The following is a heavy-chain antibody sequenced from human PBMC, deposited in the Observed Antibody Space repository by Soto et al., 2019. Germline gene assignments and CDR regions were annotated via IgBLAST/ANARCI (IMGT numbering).Heavy chain of an antibody. CDR1: GGSISSGGYY. CDR3: ARGSTVAATLFDY. Sequence: QVQLQESGPELVKPSQTLSLTCTVSGGSISSGGYYWSWIRQHPGKGLEWIGYIYYSGSTYYNPSLKSRVTISVDTSKNQFSLKLSSVTAADTAVYYCARGSTVAATLFDYWGQGTLVTVSS. CDR2: IYYSGST. J-gene: IGHJ4*02. V-gene: IGHV4-31*03. D-gene: IGHD2-15*01.